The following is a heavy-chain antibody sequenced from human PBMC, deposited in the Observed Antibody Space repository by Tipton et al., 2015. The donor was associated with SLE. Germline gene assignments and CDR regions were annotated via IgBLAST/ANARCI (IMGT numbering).Heavy chain of an antibody. J-gene: IGHJ2*01. Sequence: QLVQSGGEVKKPGASVKVSCKASGYTFDAFGSTWVRQAPGQGPEWMGGISGYNSNIDYAQRFQGRVTLTTDTSTTTAYMELRSLRSDDTAFYYCARDRGNGYFDLWGRGTLVIVSS. CDR2: ISGYNSNI. D-gene: IGHD1-1*01. CDR1: GYTFDAFG. V-gene: IGHV1-18*01. CDR3: ARDRGNGYFDL.